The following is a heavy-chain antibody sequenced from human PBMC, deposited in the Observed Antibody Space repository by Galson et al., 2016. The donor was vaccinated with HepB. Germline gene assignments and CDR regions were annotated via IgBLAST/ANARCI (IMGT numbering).Heavy chain of an antibody. CDR3: AGDRTYNSGTAYYDVFDI. CDR2: INQDGSKT. CDR1: GSTFASYT. Sequence: SLRLSCAASGSTFASYTMTWVRQAPGRGLEWVANINQDGSKTNYVDSVKGRFTFSRDNAKNSVYLQMSSLRAEDTAVYYCAGDRTYNSGTAYYDVFDIWGQGTMVTVSS. V-gene: IGHV3-7*03. D-gene: IGHD1-26*01. J-gene: IGHJ3*02.